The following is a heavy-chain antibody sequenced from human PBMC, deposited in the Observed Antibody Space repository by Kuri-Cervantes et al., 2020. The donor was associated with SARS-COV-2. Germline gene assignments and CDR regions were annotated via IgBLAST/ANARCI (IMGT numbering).Heavy chain of an antibody. CDR3: ARGLAFDP. J-gene: IGHJ5*02. CDR1: GYSFSSYW. V-gene: IGHV3-7*05. Sequence: GESLKISCKASGYSFSSYWISWVRQAPGKGLEWVANIKQDGSEKYYVDSVKGRFTISRDNAKNSLYLQMNSLRAEDTAVYYCARGLAFDPWGQGTLVTVSS. CDR2: IKQDGSEK. D-gene: IGHD3-3*02.